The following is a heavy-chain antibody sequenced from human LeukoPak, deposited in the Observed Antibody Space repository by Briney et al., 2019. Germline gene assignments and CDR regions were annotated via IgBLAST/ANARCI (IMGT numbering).Heavy chain of an antibody. Sequence: SETLSLTCTVSGGSISSSSYYWGWIRQPPGKGLEWIGSIYYSGSTYYNPSLKSRVTISVDTSKNQFSLKLSSVTAADTAVYYCARDLADYYDSSGPYFDYWGQGTLVTVSS. V-gene: IGHV4-39*07. D-gene: IGHD3-22*01. CDR1: GGSISSSSYY. CDR2: IYYSGST. J-gene: IGHJ4*02. CDR3: ARDLADYYDSSGPYFDY.